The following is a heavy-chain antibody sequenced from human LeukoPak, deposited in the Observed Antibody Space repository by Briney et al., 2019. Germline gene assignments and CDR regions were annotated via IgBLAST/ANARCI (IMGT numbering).Heavy chain of an antibody. J-gene: IGHJ3*01. CDR1: GFTFSNYA. V-gene: IGHV3-23*01. D-gene: IGHD4-17*01. Sequence: PGGSLRLSCAASGFTFSNYAMIWVCQAPGQGLEWVSAIRSGGSAKYADPVKARFTISRDNSKNTLYLQMNSLRAEDTALYFYARDPNGDYIGAFDFLGQGTVVTVSS. CDR2: IRSGGSA. CDR3: ARDPNGDYIGAFDF.